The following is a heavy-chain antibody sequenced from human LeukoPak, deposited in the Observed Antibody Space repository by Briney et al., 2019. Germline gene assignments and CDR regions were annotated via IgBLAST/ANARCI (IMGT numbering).Heavy chain of an antibody. CDR2: IYTSGST. CDR3: ARALQYLRFDY. D-gene: IGHD4-11*01. J-gene: IGHJ4*02. CDR1: GGSISSGSYY. V-gene: IGHV4-61*02. Sequence: SETLSLTCTVSGGSISSGSYYWSWVRQPAGKGLEWIGRIYTSGSTNYNPSLKSRVTISVDTSKNQFSLKLSSVTAADTAVYYCARALQYLRFDYWGQGTLVTVSS.